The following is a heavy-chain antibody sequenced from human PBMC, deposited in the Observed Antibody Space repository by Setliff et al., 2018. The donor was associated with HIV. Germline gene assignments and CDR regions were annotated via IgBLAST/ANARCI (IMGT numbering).Heavy chain of an antibody. D-gene: IGHD1-26*01. J-gene: IGHJ6*03. CDR1: GDSVSGYY. CDR2: VHSSATS. CDR3: AGWELYYYYMDV. Sequence: SETLSLTCAVSGDSVSGYYWSWIRQSAGRGLEWIGRVHSSATSNYNPSLKGRVAMSVDTAKNQFSLKLSSVTAADTAVYYCAGWELYYYYMDVWGQGTMVTVSS. V-gene: IGHV4-59*10.